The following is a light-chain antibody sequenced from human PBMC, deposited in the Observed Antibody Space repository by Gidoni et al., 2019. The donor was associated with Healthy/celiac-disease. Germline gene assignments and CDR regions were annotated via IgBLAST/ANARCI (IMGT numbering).Light chain of an antibody. V-gene: IGKV3-15*01. Sequence: IVMTQSPATLSVSPGERATLSCSASPSVSSNLAWYQQKPGQDPRLLIYGASTRATGSPARLSGSGCWTEFTLTISSLQSEDFAVDYCQQYNNWLTWTFGQGTKVEIK. CDR3: QQYNNWLTWT. CDR1: PSVSSN. CDR2: GAS. J-gene: IGKJ1*01.